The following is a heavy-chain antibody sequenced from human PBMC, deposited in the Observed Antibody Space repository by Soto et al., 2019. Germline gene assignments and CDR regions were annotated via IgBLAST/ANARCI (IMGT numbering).Heavy chain of an antibody. D-gene: IGHD4-17*01. J-gene: IGHJ4*02. CDR2: VYYSGTT. V-gene: IGHV4-61*01. CDR3: ARTTAVPNTLRSRYFFDY. CDR1: GGSVSDKTYY. Sequence: SETLSLTCSFSGGSVSDKTYYWSWIRQPPGKRLEWIGYVYYSGTTNYNPSLKSRVTISVDLSKNRFSLRLSSVTTADTALYYCARTTAVPNTLRSRYFFDYWGQGTLVTVSS.